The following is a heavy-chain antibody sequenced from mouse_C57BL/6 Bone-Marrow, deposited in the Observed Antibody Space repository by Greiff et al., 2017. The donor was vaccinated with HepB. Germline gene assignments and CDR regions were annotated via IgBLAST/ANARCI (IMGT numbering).Heavy chain of an antibody. D-gene: IGHD1-1*01. CDR1: GYTFTSYG. Sequence: VKLMESGAELARPGASVKLSCKASGYTFTSYGISWVKQRTGQGLEWIGEIYPRSGNTYYNEKFKGKATLTADKYSSTAYMELRSLTSEDSAVYFCARGPYYYGSSYDYFDYWGQGTTLTVSS. V-gene: IGHV1-81*01. CDR3: ARGPYYYGSSYDYFDY. CDR2: IYPRSGNT. J-gene: IGHJ2*01.